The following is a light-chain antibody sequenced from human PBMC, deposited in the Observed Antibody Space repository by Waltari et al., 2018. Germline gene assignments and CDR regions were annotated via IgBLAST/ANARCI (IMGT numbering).Light chain of an antibody. J-gene: IGLJ2*01. V-gene: IGLV2-14*03. CDR1: SSDVGSYNY. Sequence: QSALTQPASVSGSPGQSITISCTGTSSDVGSYNYVSWYPQHPGQAPKLIIYDVPNRPSGVSHRFSGSKSGNTASLTISGLQAEDEADYYCSSYMDTTTLELFGGGTSLTVL. CDR2: DVP. CDR3: SSYMDTTTLEL.